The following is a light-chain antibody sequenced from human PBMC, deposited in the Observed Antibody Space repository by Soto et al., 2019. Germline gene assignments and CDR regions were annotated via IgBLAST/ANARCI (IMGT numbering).Light chain of an antibody. CDR3: LLRSNWPLP. CDR1: QSVSSF. J-gene: IGKJ4*01. Sequence: EVVLTQSPATLSLSPVERATLSCRASQSVSSFLAWYQQKPGQAPRLLIYDASNRATGIPARFSGSGSGTDFTLTISSLEPEDFAVYYCLLRSNWPLPFGGGTKVELK. CDR2: DAS. V-gene: IGKV3-11*01.